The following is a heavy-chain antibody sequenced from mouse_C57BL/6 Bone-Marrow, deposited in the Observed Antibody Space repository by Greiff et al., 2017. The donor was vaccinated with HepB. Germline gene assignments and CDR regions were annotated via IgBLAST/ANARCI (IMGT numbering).Heavy chain of an antibody. D-gene: IGHD1-1*01. V-gene: IGHV1-19*01. CDR2: INPYNGGT. Sequence: VQLKQSGPVLVKPGASVKMSCKASGYTFTDYYMNWVKQSHGKSLEWIGVINPYNGGTSYNQKFKGKATLTVDKYSSTAYMELNSLTSEDSAVYYCASSYAWFAYWGQGTLVTVSA. J-gene: IGHJ3*01. CDR1: GYTFTDYY. CDR3: ASSYAWFAY.